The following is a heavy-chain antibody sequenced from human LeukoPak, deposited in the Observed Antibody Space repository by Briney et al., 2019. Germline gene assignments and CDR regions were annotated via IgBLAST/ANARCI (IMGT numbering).Heavy chain of an antibody. D-gene: IGHD5-24*01. CDR2: IYYSGST. CDR3: ARDVTKMATIDY. CDR1: GGSISSGDYY. V-gene: IGHV4-30-4*08. Sequence: TLSLTCTVSGGSISSGDYYWSWIRQPPGKGLEWIGYIYYSGSTYYNPSLKSRVTISVDTSKNQFSLKLSSVTAADTAVYYCARDVTKMATIDYWGQGTLVTVSS. J-gene: IGHJ4*02.